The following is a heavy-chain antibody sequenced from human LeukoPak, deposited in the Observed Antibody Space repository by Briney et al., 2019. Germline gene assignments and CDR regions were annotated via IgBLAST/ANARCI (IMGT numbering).Heavy chain of an antibody. D-gene: IGHD3-9*01. J-gene: IGHJ3*01. Sequence: PGGSLRLSCAASDFSVGDNYMTWVRQAPGKGLQWVSLMHSVGTTFYADSVKGRLTISRDNAKNSLYLQMNSLRAEDTAVYYCARADLTGFHMDAFDLWGQGTMVTVSS. CDR1: DFSVGDNY. CDR3: ARADLTGFHMDAFDL. CDR2: MHSVGTT. V-gene: IGHV3-69-1*01.